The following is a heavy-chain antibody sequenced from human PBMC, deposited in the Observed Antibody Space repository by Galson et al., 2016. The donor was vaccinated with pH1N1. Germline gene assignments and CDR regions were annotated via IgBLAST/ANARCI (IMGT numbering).Heavy chain of an antibody. Sequence: LRLSCAASGFTFNNYWMYWVRQAPGKGLVWVSRISPDGTDTLNADSERGRFTITRDNSKNTLFLQMNSLGAEDTAMYYCTAYNWGSPFDVWGQGAMVTV. CDR1: GFTFNNYW. CDR2: ISPDGTDT. D-gene: IGHD7-27*01. J-gene: IGHJ3*01. CDR3: TAYNWGSPFDV. V-gene: IGHV3-74*01.